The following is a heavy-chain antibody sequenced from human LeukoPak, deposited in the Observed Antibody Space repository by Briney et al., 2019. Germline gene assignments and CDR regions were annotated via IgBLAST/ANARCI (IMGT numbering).Heavy chain of an antibody. V-gene: IGHV1-2*04. CDR1: GYTFTGYY. J-gene: IGHJ5*02. D-gene: IGHD6-13*01. Sequence: SVKVSCKASGYTFTGYYMHWVRQAPGQGLEWMAWINPNSGGTNYAQKFQGWVTMTRDTSISTAYMELSRLRSDDTAVYYCARALTAAAGGTNWLDPWGQGTLVTVSS. CDR3: ARALTAAAGGTNWLDP. CDR2: INPNSGGT.